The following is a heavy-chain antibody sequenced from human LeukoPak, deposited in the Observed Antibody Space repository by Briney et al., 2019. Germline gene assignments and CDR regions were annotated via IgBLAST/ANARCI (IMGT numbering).Heavy chain of an antibody. Sequence: GASVKVSCKASGYSLSTYGITWVRQAPGQGLEWMGWISGYNGNTNYAQKFQGRVIMTTDTSTNTAYMELRSLRSDDTAVYYCVRQVDIFMALPDYWGQGTLVTVSS. D-gene: IGHD5-12*01. J-gene: IGHJ4*02. CDR3: VRQVDIFMALPDY. V-gene: IGHV1-18*01. CDR1: GYSLSTYG. CDR2: ISGYNGNT.